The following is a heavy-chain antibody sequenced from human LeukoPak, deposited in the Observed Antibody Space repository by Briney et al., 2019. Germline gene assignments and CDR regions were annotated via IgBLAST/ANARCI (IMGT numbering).Heavy chain of an antibody. CDR2: IITIFGTA. CDR3: SAIVGVTNDGFDP. J-gene: IGHJ5*02. CDR1: GCTFSNYD. D-gene: IGHD1-26*01. V-gene: IGHV1-69*06. Sequence: SVKLSCKASGCTFSNYDMSWVRQAPGQGLEWLASIITIFGTAYYAESFQGRVTITGDKSKSTVYLELTSLRAEDPAVYYGSAIVGVTNDGFDPWGQGTLVTVSS.